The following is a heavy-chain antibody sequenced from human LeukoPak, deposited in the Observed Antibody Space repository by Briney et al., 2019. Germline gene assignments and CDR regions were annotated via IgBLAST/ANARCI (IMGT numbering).Heavy chain of an antibody. J-gene: IGHJ5*02. CDR1: GFTFSSYW. D-gene: IGHD3-10*01. CDR2: IKQDGSEK. CDR3: AREGNYYGSGSYYNRPTYNWFDP. Sequence: GGSLRLSCAASGFTFSSYWMSWVRQAPGKGLEWVANIKQDGSEKYYADSVKGRFTISRDNAKNSLYLQMNSLRAEDTAVYYCAREGNYYGSGSYYNRPTYNWFDPWGQGTLVTVSS. V-gene: IGHV3-7*01.